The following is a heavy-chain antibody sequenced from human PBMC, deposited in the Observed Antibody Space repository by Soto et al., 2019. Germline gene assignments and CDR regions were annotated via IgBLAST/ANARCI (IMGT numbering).Heavy chain of an antibody. CDR3: ARSGDNYNRLDY. CDR1: GFTFSDYY. D-gene: IGHD1-1*01. Sequence: QVQLVESGGGLVKPGGSLRLSCEGSGFTFSDYYISWIRQAPGKGLEWISYSINSGTFSRYADSVKGRFSISRDNTKYLLYLQMNSLRAEDTAVYYCARSGDNYNRLDYWGQGTPVTVSS. CDR2: SINSGTFS. J-gene: IGHJ4*02. V-gene: IGHV3-11*06.